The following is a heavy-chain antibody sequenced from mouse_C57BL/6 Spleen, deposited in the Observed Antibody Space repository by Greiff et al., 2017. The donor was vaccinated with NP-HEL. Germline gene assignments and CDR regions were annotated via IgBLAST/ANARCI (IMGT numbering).Heavy chain of an antibody. Sequence: VQLHQSGPELVKPGASVKISCKASGYTFTDYYMNWVKQSHGKSLEWIGDINPNNGGTSYNQKFKGKATLTVDKSSSTAYMELRSLTSEDSAVYYCARSDYYYAMDYWGQGTSVTVSS. CDR2: INPNNGGT. V-gene: IGHV1-26*01. CDR3: ARSDYYYAMDY. CDR1: GYTFTDYY. J-gene: IGHJ4*01.